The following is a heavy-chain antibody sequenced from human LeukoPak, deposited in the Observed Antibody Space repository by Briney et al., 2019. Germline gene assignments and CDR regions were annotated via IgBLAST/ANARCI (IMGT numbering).Heavy chain of an antibody. CDR3: AKEIGIAAAGTWFDP. D-gene: IGHD6-13*01. Sequence: GGSLSISCAASGFTFSSYAMSWGRPAPGKGVGWVSAIIGSGGSTYYADSVKGRFTISRDNSKNTLYLQMNSLRAEDTAVYYCAKEIGIAAAGTWFDPWGQGTLVTVSS. J-gene: IGHJ5*02. CDR2: IIGSGGST. CDR1: GFTFSSYA. V-gene: IGHV3-23*01.